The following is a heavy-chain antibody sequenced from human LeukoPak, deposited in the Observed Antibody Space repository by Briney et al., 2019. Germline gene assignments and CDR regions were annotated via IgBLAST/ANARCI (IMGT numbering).Heavy chain of an antibody. CDR2: ISSSSSTI. Sequence: GGSLRLSCAASGFTFSSYSMNWVRQAPGKGLEWVSYISSSSSTIYYADSVKGRFTISRDNAKNSLYLQMNSLRAEDTAVYYCARAYGRYSSSSPVDCWGQGTLVTVSS. V-gene: IGHV3-48*01. J-gene: IGHJ4*02. CDR1: GFTFSSYS. CDR3: ARAYGRYSSSSPVDC. D-gene: IGHD6-6*01.